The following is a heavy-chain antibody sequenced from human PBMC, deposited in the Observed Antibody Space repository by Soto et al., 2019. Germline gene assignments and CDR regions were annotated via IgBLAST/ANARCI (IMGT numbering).Heavy chain of an antibody. CDR2: INPSGGST. D-gene: IGHD3-3*01. Sequence: QVQLVQSGAEVKKPGASVKVSCKASGYTFTSYYMHWVRQAPGQGLEWMGIINPSGGSTSYAQKFQGRVTMTRDTSTSTVYVELSSLRSEDTAVYYCARDRPVFGVVGVFDTWGQGTLVTVSS. V-gene: IGHV1-46*01. J-gene: IGHJ5*02. CDR3: ARDRPVFGVVGVFDT. CDR1: GYTFTSYY.